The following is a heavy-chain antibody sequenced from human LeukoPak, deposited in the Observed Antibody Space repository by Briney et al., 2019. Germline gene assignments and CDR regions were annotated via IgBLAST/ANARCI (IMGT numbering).Heavy chain of an antibody. CDR1: GFTFGSYA. CDR2: ISGNSEYT. V-gene: IGHV3-23*01. Sequence: GGSLRLSCAASGFTFGSYAMSWVRQAPGKGLEWVSAISGNSEYTYYADSVKGRFTISRDNSKRTLFLQMNSLRAEDTAVYHCARGSEWELLSCDYWGQGTPVTVSS. D-gene: IGHD1-26*01. CDR3: ARGSEWELLSCDY. J-gene: IGHJ4*02.